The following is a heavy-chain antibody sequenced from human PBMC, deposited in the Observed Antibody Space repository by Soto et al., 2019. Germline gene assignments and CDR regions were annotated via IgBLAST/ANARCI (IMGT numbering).Heavy chain of an antibody. CDR2: IYWNDDK. J-gene: IGHJ4*02. CDR1: GFSLSTSGVG. V-gene: IGHV2-5*01. Sequence: QITLKESGPTLVKPTQTLTLTCTFSGFSLSTSGVGVGWIRQPPGKALEWLALIYWNDDKRYSPSLKSRLTITKDTSKNQVVLTMTNMDPVDTATYYCAHAPGIAAAWDYWGQGTLVTVSS. CDR3: AHAPGIAAAWDY. D-gene: IGHD6-13*01.